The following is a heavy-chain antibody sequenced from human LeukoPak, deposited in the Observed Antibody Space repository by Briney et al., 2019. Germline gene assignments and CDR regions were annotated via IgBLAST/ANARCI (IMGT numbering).Heavy chain of an antibody. CDR2: IYYSGST. V-gene: IGHV4-59*08. D-gene: IGHD6-19*01. CDR3: ARLPGIAVP. CDR1: GGSISSDY. J-gene: IGHJ4*02. Sequence: SETLSLTCTVSGGSISSDYWSWIRQPPGKGLEWIGYIYYSGSTNYNPSLKSRVTISVDTSKNQFSLKLSSVTAADTAVYYCARLPGIAVPWGQGTLVTVSS.